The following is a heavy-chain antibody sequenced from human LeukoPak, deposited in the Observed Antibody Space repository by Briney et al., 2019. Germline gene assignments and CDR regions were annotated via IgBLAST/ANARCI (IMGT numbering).Heavy chain of an antibody. CDR2: VSHTGST. CDR3: ARHAGLSYGFDY. D-gene: IGHD5-18*01. J-gene: IGHJ4*02. CDR1: GGSFSGYY. V-gene: IGHV4-34*01. Sequence: SETLSLTCAVYGGSFSGYYWSWIRQPPGKGLEWIGRVSHTGSTDYNPSLRSRVIVSVDTSKNQFSLKLSSVTAADTAVYYCARHAGLSYGFDYWGQGTLVTVFS.